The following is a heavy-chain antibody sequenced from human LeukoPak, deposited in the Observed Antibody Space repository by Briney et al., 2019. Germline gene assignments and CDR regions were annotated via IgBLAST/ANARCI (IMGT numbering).Heavy chain of an antibody. D-gene: IGHD4-17*01. CDR1: GFTFGIYE. CDR2: VSSSGTTM. J-gene: IGHJ4*02. Sequence: GGSLILSCAASGFTFGIYEMNWVRQAPGKGLEWVSYVSSSGTTMYYADSVKGRFTISRDNAKNSLYLQMNSLRAEDTALYYCARVAAEDGDYFFDYWGQGTLVTVSS. CDR3: ARVAAEDGDYFFDY. V-gene: IGHV3-48*03.